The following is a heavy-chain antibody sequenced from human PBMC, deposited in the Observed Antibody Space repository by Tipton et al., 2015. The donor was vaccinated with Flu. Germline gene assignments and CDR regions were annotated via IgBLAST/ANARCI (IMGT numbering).Heavy chain of an antibody. CDR1: GFHFRNYA. CDR3: AKTETDDFDY. D-gene: IGHD1-14*01. Sequence: SGFHFRNYAMHWVRQAPGKGLEWVACIRHDGSKKFYADSVKGRFTISRDNSRNTLFLQLNSLRPEDTAVYYCAKTETDDFDYWGQGTLVTVSS. V-gene: IGHV3-30*02. J-gene: IGHJ4*02. CDR2: IRHDGSKK.